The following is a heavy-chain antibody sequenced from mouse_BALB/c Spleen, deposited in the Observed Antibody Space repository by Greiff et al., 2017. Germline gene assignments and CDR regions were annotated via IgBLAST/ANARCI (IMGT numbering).Heavy chain of an antibody. D-gene: IGHD1-1*01. CDR3: ARSQDYEGY. CDR2: IYPGDGDT. CDR1: GYAFSSYW. J-gene: IGHJ2*01. V-gene: IGHV1-80*01. Sequence: VKLQESGAELVRPGSSVKISCKASGYAFSSYWMNWVKQRPGQGLEWIGQIYPGDGDTNYNGKFKGKATLTADKSSSTAYMQLSSLTSEDSAVYFCARSQDYEGYWGQGTTLTVSS.